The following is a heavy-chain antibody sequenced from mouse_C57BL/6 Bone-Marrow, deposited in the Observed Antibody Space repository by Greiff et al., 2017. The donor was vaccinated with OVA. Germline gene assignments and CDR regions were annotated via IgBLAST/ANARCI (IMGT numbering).Heavy chain of an antibody. V-gene: IGHV1-59*01. J-gene: IGHJ2*01. CDR2: IDPSDSYT. D-gene: IGHD2-4*01. CDR1: GYTFTSYW. CDR3: ARRYDYDDY. Sequence: QVHVKQPGAELVRPGTSVKLSCKASGYTFTSYWMHWVKQRPGQGLEWIGVIDPSDSYTNYNQKFKGKATLTVDTSSSTAYMQLSSLTSEDSAVYYCARRYDYDDYWGQGTTLTVSS.